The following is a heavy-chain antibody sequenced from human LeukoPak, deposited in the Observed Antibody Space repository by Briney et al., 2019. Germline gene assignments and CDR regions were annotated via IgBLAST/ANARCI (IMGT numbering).Heavy chain of an antibody. J-gene: IGHJ4*02. Sequence: PGGSLRLSCAASGIAFAGSAVHWVRQAPGKGLESVSRINTDGTVTTYADSVKGRFTVSRDNADNTMFLQMNSVRDEDTAVYYCATKQWLAPPPDSWGQGTPVTVSS. D-gene: IGHD6-19*01. CDR1: GIAFAGSA. CDR2: INTDGTVT. CDR3: ATKQWLAPPPDS. V-gene: IGHV3-74*01.